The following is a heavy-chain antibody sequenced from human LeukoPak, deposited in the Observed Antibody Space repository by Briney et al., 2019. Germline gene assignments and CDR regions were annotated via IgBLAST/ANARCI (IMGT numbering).Heavy chain of an antibody. CDR2: ISGSGGST. Sequence: GGSLRLSCAASGFTFSSYAMSWVRQAPGKGLEWVSAISGSGGSTYYAESVKGRFTISRDNAKNSLYLQMNSLRAEDTAVYYCARLLQLTYYYGSGSPDYWGQGTLVTVSS. J-gene: IGHJ4*02. D-gene: IGHD3-10*01. V-gene: IGHV3-23*01. CDR1: GFTFSSYA. CDR3: ARLLQLTYYYGSGSPDY.